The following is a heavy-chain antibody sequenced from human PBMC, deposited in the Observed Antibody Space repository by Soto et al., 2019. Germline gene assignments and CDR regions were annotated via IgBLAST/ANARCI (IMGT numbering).Heavy chain of an antibody. D-gene: IGHD2-2*02. CDR3: ARIKGSTSRYKCVDWFDP. CDR1: GFSLSNARMG. CDR2: IFSNDEK. V-gene: IGHV2-26*01. J-gene: IGHJ5*02. Sequence: QVTLKESGPVLVNPTETLTLTCTVSGFSLSNARMGVSWIRQPPGKALEWLAHIFSNDEKSYSTSLKSRLTISKDTSKSQVVLTKTNMDPVDTATYYCARIKGSTSRYKCVDWFDPWGQGTLVTVSS.